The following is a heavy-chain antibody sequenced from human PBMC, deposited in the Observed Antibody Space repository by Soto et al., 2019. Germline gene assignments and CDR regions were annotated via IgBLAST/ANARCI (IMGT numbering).Heavy chain of an antibody. Sequence: SETLSLTCAVSGGSIRSNNWWSWVRQPPGKGLEWIGEIYHSGVTNYNPSLKSRVTISVDKSKNQFSLKLSSLTAAHTAVYYCARTSAYYSDSWGQGTLVTVSS. D-gene: IGHD2-2*01. CDR3: ARTSAYYSDS. CDR1: GGSIRSNNW. CDR2: IYHSGVT. V-gene: IGHV4-4*02. J-gene: IGHJ4*02.